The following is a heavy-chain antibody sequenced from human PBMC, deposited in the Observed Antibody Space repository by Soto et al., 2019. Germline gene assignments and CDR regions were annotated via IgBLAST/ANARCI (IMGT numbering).Heavy chain of an antibody. D-gene: IGHD3-3*01. CDR3: AKSHRRVLRVLEWSPVLGMDG. CDR2: IYYSGST. J-gene: IGHJ6*02. Sequence: PSETLSLTCTVSGGTISSYYWSWIRQPPGKGQEWIGYIYYSGSTNYNPSLKSRVTISVDTCKNQFSRKLSSVTAADTAVYYCAKSHRRVLRVLEWSPVLGMDGWGQGTTVTVSS. CDR1: GGTISSYY. V-gene: IGHV4-59*01.